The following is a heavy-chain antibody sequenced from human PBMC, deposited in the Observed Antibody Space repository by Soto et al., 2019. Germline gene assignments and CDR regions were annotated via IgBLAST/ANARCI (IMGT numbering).Heavy chain of an antibody. CDR2: ISGSGDRT. J-gene: IGHJ5*02. CDR1: GFTFVGYA. V-gene: IGHV3-23*01. Sequence: AGFMRLSCAASGFTFVGYAMSWVRQAPGKGLEWLSSISGSGDRTYYADSVRGRFTISRDTSENTLYLQMSSLRAEDTAIYYCAKDRDSGFNWFDPWGQGTLVTVSS. CDR3: AKDRDSGFNWFDP. D-gene: IGHD6-19*01.